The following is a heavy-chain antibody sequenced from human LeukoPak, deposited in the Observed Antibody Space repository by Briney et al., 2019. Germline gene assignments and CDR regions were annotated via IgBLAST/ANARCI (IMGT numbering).Heavy chain of an antibody. Sequence: GGSLRLSCAASGFTFSNYVMHWARQAPGKGLEYASTISSNGGSTYYANSVKGRFTISRDNSMNTLYLQMGSLRAEDMAVYYCAKGGSCSGVTCFVTLFDYWGQGTLVTVSS. CDR2: ISSNGGST. V-gene: IGHV3-64*01. D-gene: IGHD2-15*01. J-gene: IGHJ4*02. CDR3: AKGGSCSGVTCFVTLFDY. CDR1: GFTFSNYV.